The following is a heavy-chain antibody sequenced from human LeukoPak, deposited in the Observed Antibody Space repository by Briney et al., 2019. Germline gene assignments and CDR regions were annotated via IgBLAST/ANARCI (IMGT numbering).Heavy chain of an antibody. J-gene: IGHJ4*02. CDR2: IYYTGST. V-gene: IGHV4-59*01. D-gene: IGHD4-23*01. Sequence: SSETLSLTCTVSGGSISSYYWSWIRQPPGKGLEWIGNIYYTGSTTYNPSLKSRVTISVDTSKNQFSLKLSSVTAADTAVYYCARGTTVVTTDYWGQGTLVTVSS. CDR3: ARGTTVVTTDY. CDR1: GGSISSYY.